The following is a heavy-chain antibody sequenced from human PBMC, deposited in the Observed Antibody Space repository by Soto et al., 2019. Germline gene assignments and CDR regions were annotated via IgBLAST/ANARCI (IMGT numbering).Heavy chain of an antibody. CDR2: ISTSGDNT. V-gene: IGHV3-23*01. Sequence: GGSLRLSCAASGFTFSSYAMSWVRQAPGKGLEWVSAISTSGDNTYYADSVKGRFTISRDNSMKTLYLQMNSLRAEDTAVYYCAKDSKWTGITIEGDFDYWGQGAPVTVSS. CDR3: AKDSKWTGITIEGDFDY. J-gene: IGHJ4*02. D-gene: IGHD3-10*01. CDR1: GFTFSSYA.